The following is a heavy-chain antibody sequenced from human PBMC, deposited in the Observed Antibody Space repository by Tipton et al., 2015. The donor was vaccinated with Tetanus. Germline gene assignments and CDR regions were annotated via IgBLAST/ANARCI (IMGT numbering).Heavy chain of an antibody. J-gene: IGHJ5*02. CDR3: ARGRRLGPHEYFEH. CDR1: GYTFTHYG. Sequence: QVQLVQSGAEVKKPGASVKVSCKASGYTFTHYGVNWVRQAPGQGLEWMGWISPFNENVNYAEKFQGRLTMTTDRSTATVYMDLRGLRSDDTAVYYCARGRRLGPHEYFEHWGQGTLVTVSS. CDR2: ISPFNENV. D-gene: IGHD7-27*01. V-gene: IGHV1-18*01.